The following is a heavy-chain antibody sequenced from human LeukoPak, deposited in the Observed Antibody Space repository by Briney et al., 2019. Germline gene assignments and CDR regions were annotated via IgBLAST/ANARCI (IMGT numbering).Heavy chain of an antibody. J-gene: IGHJ6*03. Sequence: GASVKVSCKASGCTFTGYYMHWVRQAPGQGLEWMGWINPNSGGTNYAQKFQGRVTMTRDTSISTAYMELSRLRSDDTAVYYCARDNCGWCYDRTIYYYYMDVWGKGTTVTVSS. CDR1: GCTFTGYY. V-gene: IGHV1-2*02. CDR2: INPNSGGT. D-gene: IGHD4/OR15-4a*01. CDR3: ARDNCGWCYDRTIYYYYMDV.